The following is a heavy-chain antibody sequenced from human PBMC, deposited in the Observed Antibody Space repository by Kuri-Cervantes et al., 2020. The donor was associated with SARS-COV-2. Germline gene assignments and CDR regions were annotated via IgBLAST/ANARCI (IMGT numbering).Heavy chain of an antibody. D-gene: IGHD3-10*01. CDR3: AREDVGGGYYYGMDV. Sequence: GESLKISCAASGFTFDDYGMSWVRQAPGKGLEWVSSISSSSSYIYYADSVKGRFTISRDNAKNSLYLQMYSLRAEDTAVYYCAREDVGGGYYYGMDVWGQGTTVTVSS. CDR2: ISSSSSYI. V-gene: IGHV3-21*01. CDR1: GFTFDDYG. J-gene: IGHJ6*02.